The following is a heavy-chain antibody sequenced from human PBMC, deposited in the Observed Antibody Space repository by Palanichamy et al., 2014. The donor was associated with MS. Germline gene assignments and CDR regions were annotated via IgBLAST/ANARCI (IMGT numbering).Heavy chain of an antibody. CDR2: ISGSGGST. D-gene: IGHD5-12*01. Sequence: EVQLLESGGGLVQPGGSLRLSCAGSGFTFNSYAMSWVRQAPGKGLEWVSAISGSGGSTYYADSVKGRFAISRDNSKNTLYLQMNSLRAEDTAVYYCARDIRGPFDYWGQGTLVTVSS. CDR1: GFTFNSYA. CDR3: ARDIRGPFDY. V-gene: IGHV3-23*01. J-gene: IGHJ4*02.